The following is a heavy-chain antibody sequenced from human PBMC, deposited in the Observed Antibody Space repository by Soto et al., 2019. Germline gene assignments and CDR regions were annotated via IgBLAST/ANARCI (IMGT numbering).Heavy chain of an antibody. Sequence: PSETLSLTCSVSGGSISRYYWSWIRQPPGKGLEWIGYAYYGGDTGYNPSLKSRVTMAVDTSKSQVSLKLSSVTAADTAVYYCARDRSTYGGGGTGEVKENWFDPWGQGALVTVSS. J-gene: IGHJ5*02. D-gene: IGHD2-8*01. CDR3: ARDRSTYGGGGTGEVKENWFDP. CDR1: GGSISRYY. CDR2: AYYGGDT. V-gene: IGHV4-59*01.